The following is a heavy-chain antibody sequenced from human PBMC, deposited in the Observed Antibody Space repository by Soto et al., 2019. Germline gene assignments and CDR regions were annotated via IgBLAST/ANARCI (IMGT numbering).Heavy chain of an antibody. J-gene: IGHJ4*02. CDR2: INAGNGNT. Sequence: ASVKVSCKASGYTFTSYAMHWVRQAPGQRLEWMGWINAGNGNTKYSQKIQGRVTITRATSASTAYMELSSLRSEDTAVYYFARALRYFDWLPPPPFDYWGQGTLVTVS. D-gene: IGHD3-9*01. CDR1: GYTFTSYA. V-gene: IGHV1-3*01. CDR3: ARALRYFDWLPPPPFDY.